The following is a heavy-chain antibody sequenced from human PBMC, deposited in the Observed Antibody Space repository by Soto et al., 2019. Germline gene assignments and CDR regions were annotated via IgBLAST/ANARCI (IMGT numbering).Heavy chain of an antibody. CDR3: AREGYDSSGFFYLDL. V-gene: IGHV4-4*02. J-gene: IGHJ4*02. CDR2: IYHAGST. Sequence: QVQLQESGPGLVKPSGTLSLTCAVSGASISSRNWWSWVRQPPGMGLEWIGEIYHAGSTNYNPSLKSRGTTSIDKARNQFSLRLNSVTAADTAVYYCAREGYDSSGFFYLDLWGQGILVTVSS. CDR1: GASISSRNW. D-gene: IGHD3-22*01.